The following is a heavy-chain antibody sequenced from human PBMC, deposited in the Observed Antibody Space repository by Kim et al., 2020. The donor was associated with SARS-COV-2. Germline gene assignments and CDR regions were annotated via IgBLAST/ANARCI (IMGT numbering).Heavy chain of an antibody. CDR3: ARGTTYCSSTSCYRSEYAFDI. V-gene: IGHV3-13*04. D-gene: IGHD2-2*02. CDR2: IGTAGDT. J-gene: IGHJ3*02. Sequence: GGSLRLSCAASGFTFSSYDMHWVRQATGKGLEWVSAIGTAGDTYYPGSVKGRFTISRENAKNSLYLQMNSLRAGDTAVYYCARGTTYCSSTSCYRSEYAFDIWGQGTMVTVSS. CDR1: GFTFSSYD.